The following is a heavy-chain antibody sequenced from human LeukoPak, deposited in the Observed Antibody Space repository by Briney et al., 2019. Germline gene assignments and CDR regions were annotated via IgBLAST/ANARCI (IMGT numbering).Heavy chain of an antibody. CDR3: ARDRARITIPRGLASAFDI. V-gene: IGHV3-9*03. Sequence: GGSLRLSCAASGFTFDDYAMHWVRQAPGKGLEWVSGISWNGASIGYADSVKGRFTISRDNVKNSLYLQMNSLRPEDMALYYCARDRARITIPRGLASAFDIWGQGTMVTVSS. CDR2: ISWNGASI. CDR1: GFTFDDYA. J-gene: IGHJ3*02. D-gene: IGHD3-3*01.